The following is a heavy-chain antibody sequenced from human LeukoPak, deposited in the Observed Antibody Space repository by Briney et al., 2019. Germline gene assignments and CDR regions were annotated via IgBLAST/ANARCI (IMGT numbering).Heavy chain of an antibody. J-gene: IGHJ4*02. CDR3: ARRAGEYSHPYDY. V-gene: IGHV3-53*01. CDR2: IYSGGNT. D-gene: IGHD4-17*01. Sequence: GGSLRLSCTVSGFTVSSNSMSWVRQAPGKGLEWVSFIYSGGNTHYSDSVKGRFTISMDNSKNTLYLQMNSLRAEDTAVYYCARRAGEYSHPYDYWGQGTLVTVSS. CDR1: GFTVSSNS.